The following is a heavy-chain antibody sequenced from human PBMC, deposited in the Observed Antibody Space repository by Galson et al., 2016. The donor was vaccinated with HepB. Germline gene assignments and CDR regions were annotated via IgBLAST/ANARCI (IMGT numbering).Heavy chain of an antibody. J-gene: IGHJ4*02. CDR2: IKQDGSEK. CDR3: GSSMSTYYFDY. Sequence: SLRLSCAASGFTFSSYWMSWVRQAPGKGLEWVANIKQDGSEKYYVASVKGRFTISRDNAKNSLYLQMNSLRAEDTAVYYCGSSMSTYYFDYWGQGTLVTVSS. V-gene: IGHV3-7*01. CDR1: GFTFSSYW. D-gene: IGHD3-3*02.